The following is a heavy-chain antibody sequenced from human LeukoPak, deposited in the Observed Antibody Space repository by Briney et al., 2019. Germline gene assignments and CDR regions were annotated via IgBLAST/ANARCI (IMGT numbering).Heavy chain of an antibody. J-gene: IGHJ4*02. CDR1: GFTFKDYA. D-gene: IGHD5-18*01. CDR3: AKDIGERGYKDY. Sequence: GGSLRLSCAASGFTFKDYAMHWVRQAPGKGLEWVSLISGDGGTTFYGDSVKGRFTISRDNGKNSLYLQMNSLRTEDTAFYYCAKDIGERGYKDYWGQGTLVTVSS. V-gene: IGHV3-43*02. CDR2: ISGDGGTT.